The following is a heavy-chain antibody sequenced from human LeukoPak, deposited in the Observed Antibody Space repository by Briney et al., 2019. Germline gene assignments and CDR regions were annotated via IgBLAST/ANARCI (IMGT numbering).Heavy chain of an antibody. CDR1: GYTFTSYY. V-gene: IGHV1-46*01. CDR2: IYPGGGST. CDR3: ARGAVPVFYYYMDV. Sequence: ASVKVSCKASGYTFTSYYIHWVRQAPGQGLEWMGIIYPGGGSTSYAQKFQGRVTMTRDTSISTAYMELSRLGSDDTAVYYCARGAVPVFYYYMDVWGKGTTVTVSS. D-gene: IGHD2-2*01. J-gene: IGHJ6*03.